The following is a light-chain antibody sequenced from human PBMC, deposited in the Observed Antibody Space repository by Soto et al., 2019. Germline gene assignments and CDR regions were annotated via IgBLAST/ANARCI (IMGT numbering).Light chain of an antibody. CDR2: AAS. CDR1: QGIRND. Sequence: AIPMTQSPSSLSASVGDRVTITCRASQGIRNDLGWYQQKPGKAPKLLIYAASSLQSGVPSRFCGSGSGTDFTLTISSLQPEDFATYYCLQDYNYPWTFGQGTKVEIK. V-gene: IGKV1-6*01. CDR3: LQDYNYPWT. J-gene: IGKJ1*01.